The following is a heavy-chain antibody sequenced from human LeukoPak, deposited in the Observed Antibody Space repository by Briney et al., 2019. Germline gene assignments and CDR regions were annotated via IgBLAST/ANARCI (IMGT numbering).Heavy chain of an antibody. Sequence: SETLSLTCAVYGGSFSDYYWSWIRQPPGKGLEWIGEINHSGSTNYNPSLKSRVTISVDTSKNQFSLKLSSVTAADTAVYYCARGGLTMRTFDYWGQGTLVTVSS. CDR3: ARGGLTMRTFDY. V-gene: IGHV4-34*01. CDR2: INHSGST. CDR1: GGSFSDYY. J-gene: IGHJ4*02. D-gene: IGHD4/OR15-4a*01.